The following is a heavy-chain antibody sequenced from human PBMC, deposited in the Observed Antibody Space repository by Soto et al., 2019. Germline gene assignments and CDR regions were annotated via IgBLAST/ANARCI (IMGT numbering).Heavy chain of an antibody. V-gene: IGHV4-39*01. J-gene: IGHJ4*02. CDR2: IYYSGST. Sequence: SETLSLTCTVSGGSISSSSYYWGWIRQPPGKGLEWIGSIYYSGSTYYNPSLKSRVTISVDTSKNQFSLKLSSVTAADTAVYYCANPAHRVYCGQGTLVPGSS. CDR3: ANPAHRVY. CDR1: GGSISSSSYY. D-gene: IGHD2-2*01.